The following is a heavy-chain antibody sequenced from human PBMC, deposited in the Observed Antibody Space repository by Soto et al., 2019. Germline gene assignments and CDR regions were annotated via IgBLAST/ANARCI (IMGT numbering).Heavy chain of an antibody. J-gene: IGHJ4*02. CDR2: INPDSGAT. Sequence: HEHLVQSGAEVKRPGASLKVSCKASGYSFTGYYIPWVRQAPGQGPEWMGWINPDSGATNYAQNFQGRVTLTSDTSISTASMDLTSLTSDDTAVYYCARGDYGTGGYPFPYFDYWGQGTLVIVSS. CDR1: GYSFTGYY. V-gene: IGHV1-2*02. D-gene: IGHD2-8*02. CDR3: ARGDYGTGGYPFPYFDY.